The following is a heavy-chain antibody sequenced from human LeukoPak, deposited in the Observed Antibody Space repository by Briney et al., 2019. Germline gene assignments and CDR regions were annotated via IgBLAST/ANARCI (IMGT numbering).Heavy chain of an antibody. CDR2: IYSGGTT. V-gene: IGHV3-53*01. CDR3: ARDLIDYGSGSCYALGD. Sequence: GGSLRLSCAASGFTVSSNYMSWVRQAPGKGLEWVSVIYSGGTTYYADSVKGRFTISRDNSKNTLYLQMNSLRAEDTAVYYCARDLIDYGSGSCYALGDWGQGTLVTVSS. J-gene: IGHJ4*02. CDR1: GFTVSSNY. D-gene: IGHD3-10*01.